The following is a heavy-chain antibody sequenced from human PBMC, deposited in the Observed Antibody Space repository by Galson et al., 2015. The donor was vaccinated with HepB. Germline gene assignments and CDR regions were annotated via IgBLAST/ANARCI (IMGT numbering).Heavy chain of an antibody. J-gene: IGHJ4*02. Sequence: SVKVSCKASGYTFTSYYMHWVRQAPGQGLEWMGIINPSGGSTSYAQKFQGRVTMTRDTSTSTAYMELSSLRSEDTAVYYCAREETSGYSGYDPPGGFDYWGQGTLVTVSS. CDR1: GYTFTSYY. D-gene: IGHD5-12*01. CDR3: AREETSGYSGYDPPGGFDY. CDR2: INPSGGST. V-gene: IGHV1-46*01.